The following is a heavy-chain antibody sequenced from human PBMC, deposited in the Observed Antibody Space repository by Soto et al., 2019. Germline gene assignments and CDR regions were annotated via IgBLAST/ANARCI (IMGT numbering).Heavy chain of an antibody. CDR1: GYTFTGYY. CDR3: ARVGDDYGFRTYYYGMDV. V-gene: IGHV1-2*04. CDR2: INPNSGGT. D-gene: IGHD5-12*01. Sequence: ASVKVSCKASGYTFTGYYMHWVRQAPGQGLEWMGWINPNSGGTNYAQKFQGWVTMTRDTSISTAYMELSRLRSDDTAVYYCARVGDDYGFRTYYYGMDVWGQGATVTVSS. J-gene: IGHJ6*02.